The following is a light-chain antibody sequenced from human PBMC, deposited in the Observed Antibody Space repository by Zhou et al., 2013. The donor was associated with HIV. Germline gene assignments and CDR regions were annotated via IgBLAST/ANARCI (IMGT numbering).Light chain of an antibody. V-gene: IGKV3-15*01. J-gene: IGKJ2*04. Sequence: EIVMTQSPATLSVSPGERVTLSCRASQNININVAWYQQRPGQAPSLLIYGASTRATGVPPRFSGSGSGTDFTLTISSLQSVDSAIYFCQYYNNWPQECGFGQGTKLEIK. CDR2: GAS. CDR3: QYYNNWPQECG. CDR1: QNININ.